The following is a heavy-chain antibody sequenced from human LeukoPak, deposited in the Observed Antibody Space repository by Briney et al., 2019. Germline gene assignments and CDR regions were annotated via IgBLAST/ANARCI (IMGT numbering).Heavy chain of an antibody. CDR2: INHSGST. V-gene: IGHV4-34*01. CDR3: ARASMLVTVDY. J-gene: IGHJ4*02. Sequence: SETLSLTCAVYGGSFSGYYWSWIRQPPGKGLEWIGEINHSGSTNYNPSLKSRVTISVDTSKSQFSLKLSSVTAADTAVYYCARASMLVTVDYWGQGTLVTVSS. D-gene: IGHD3-9*01. CDR1: GGSFSGYY.